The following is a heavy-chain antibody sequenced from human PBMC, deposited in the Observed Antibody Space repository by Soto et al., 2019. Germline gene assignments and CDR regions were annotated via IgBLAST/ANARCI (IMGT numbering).Heavy chain of an antibody. CDR2: VYYSGST. D-gene: IGHD1-7*01. Sequence: ETLSLTCTVSGDSISNYYWSWIRQPPGKGLEWIGYVYYSGSTNYNPSLQSRVAMSADTSKNQISLKLNSVTAADTAIYYCAKYLLTATEGTRLDSWGPGTPVTVS. CDR1: GDSISNYY. V-gene: IGHV4-59*01. J-gene: IGHJ4*02. CDR3: AKYLLTATEGTRLDS.